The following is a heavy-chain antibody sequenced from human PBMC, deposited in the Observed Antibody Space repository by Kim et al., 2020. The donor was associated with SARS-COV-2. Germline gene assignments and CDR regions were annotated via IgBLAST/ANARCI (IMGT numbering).Heavy chain of an antibody. V-gene: IGHV3-11*06. Sequence: GGSLRLSCAASGFTFSDYYMSWIRQAPGKRLEWVSYISSSSSYTNYADSVKGRFTISRDNAKNSLYLQMNSLRAEDTAVYYCARVPGSGRNGGGGRYYYYGMDVWGQGTTVTVSS. CDR2: ISSSSSYT. CDR1: GFTFSDYY. CDR3: ARVPGSGRNGGGGRYYYYGMDV. J-gene: IGHJ6*02. D-gene: IGHD3-10*01.